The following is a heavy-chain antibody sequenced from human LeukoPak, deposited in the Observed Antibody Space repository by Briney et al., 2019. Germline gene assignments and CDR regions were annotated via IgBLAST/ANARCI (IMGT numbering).Heavy chain of an antibody. CDR3: ATLGYCSSTSCYRPAFDI. V-gene: IGHV3-53*05. CDR2: IYSGGNT. D-gene: IGHD2-2*02. Sequence: PGGSLRLSCAASEFTVSSKYMSWVRQAPGKGLEWVSVIYSGGNTYYADSVKGRFTISRDNSKNTLYLQMNSLRAEDTAVYYCATLGYCSSTSCYRPAFDIWGQGTMVTVSS. CDR1: EFTVSSKY. J-gene: IGHJ3*02.